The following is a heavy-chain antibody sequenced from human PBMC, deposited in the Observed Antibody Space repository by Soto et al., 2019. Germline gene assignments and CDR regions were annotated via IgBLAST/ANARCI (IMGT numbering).Heavy chain of an antibody. CDR2: ISRSSSYI. D-gene: IGHD2-15*01. V-gene: IGHV3-21*06. CDR1: GFTFSSYS. CDR3: ARDSSSSYFHYFDC. J-gene: IGHJ4*02. Sequence: GGSLRLSCADSGFTFSSYSMNWVRQAPGKGLEWVSSISRSSSYIYYADSVKGRFTISRDNAKNSLYLQMNSLRAEDTAVYYCARDSSSSYFHYFDCWGQGTLVTVSS.